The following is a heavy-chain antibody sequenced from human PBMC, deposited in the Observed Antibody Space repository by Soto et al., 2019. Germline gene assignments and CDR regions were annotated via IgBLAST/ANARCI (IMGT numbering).Heavy chain of an antibody. V-gene: IGHV1-2*02. CDR1: GYTFTGYY. CDR3: ARVEGDYSNPGPTNWFDP. CDR2: INPNSGGT. D-gene: IGHD4-4*01. J-gene: IGHJ5*02. Sequence: ASVKVSCKASGYTFTGYYMHWVRQAPGQGLEWMGWINPNSGGTNYAQKFQGRVTMTRDTSISTAYMELSRLRSDDTAVYYCARVEGDYSNPGPTNWFDPWGQGTLFTVSS.